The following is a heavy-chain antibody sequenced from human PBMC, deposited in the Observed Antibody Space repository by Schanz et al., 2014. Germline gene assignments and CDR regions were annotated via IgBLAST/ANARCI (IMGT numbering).Heavy chain of an antibody. Sequence: QVQLVESGGGLVKPGGSLRLSCAASGFTFSDYCMVWIRQAPGKGLEWVSYICSRRTVKYADSVKGRFTISRDNAKSSLYLQMGSLRVEDTAVYYCAPLDDCGGGCPINDAFDVWGQGTMVTVSS. CDR1: GFTFSDYC. D-gene: IGHD2-21*01. CDR2: ICSRRTV. J-gene: IGHJ3*01. CDR3: APLDDCGGGCPINDAFDV. V-gene: IGHV3-11*01.